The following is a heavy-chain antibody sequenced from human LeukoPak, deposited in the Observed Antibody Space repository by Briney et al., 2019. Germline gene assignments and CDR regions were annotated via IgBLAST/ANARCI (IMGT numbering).Heavy chain of an antibody. V-gene: IGHV5-51*01. J-gene: IGHJ4*02. CDR1: GYRFSTNW. Sequence: GESLKISPKGSGYRFSTNWIGWVRQMAGEGLGLMGIIYTGDSDTRYSPSFQGQVTISVDKSISTAYLQWSSLKASDTAMYYCARRSYDSSVYYRYMYYFDYWGQGTLVTVSS. D-gene: IGHD3-22*01. CDR2: IYTGDSDT. CDR3: ARRSYDSSVYYRYMYYFDY.